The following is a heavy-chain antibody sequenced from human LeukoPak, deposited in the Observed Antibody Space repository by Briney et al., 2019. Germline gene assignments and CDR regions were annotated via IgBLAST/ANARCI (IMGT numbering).Heavy chain of an antibody. CDR1: GGSISSYY. CDR3: ARDFPLDSRHDTFDV. D-gene: IGHD3-22*01. Sequence: SETLSLTCTVSGGSISSYYWSWIRQPPGKGLEWIGYIYYSGSTNYNPSLKSRVTISVDTSKSQVSLRLSSVTAADTAVYYCARDFPLDSRHDTFDVWGQGTMVTVSS. V-gene: IGHV4-59*01. CDR2: IYYSGST. J-gene: IGHJ3*01.